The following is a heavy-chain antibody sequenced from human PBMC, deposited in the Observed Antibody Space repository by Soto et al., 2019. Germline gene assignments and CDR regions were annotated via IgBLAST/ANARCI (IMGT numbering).Heavy chain of an antibody. J-gene: IGHJ4*02. CDR1: GGSISSYY. V-gene: IGHV4-59*01. CDR2: IYYSGST. Sequence: SETLSLTCTVSGGSISSYYWSWIRQPPGKGLEWIGYIYYSGSTNYNPSLKSRVTISVDTSKNQFSLKLSSVTAADTAVYYCASSLIYSDSSGSRVYFDYWGQGTLVTVSS. D-gene: IGHD3-22*01. CDR3: ASSLIYSDSSGSRVYFDY.